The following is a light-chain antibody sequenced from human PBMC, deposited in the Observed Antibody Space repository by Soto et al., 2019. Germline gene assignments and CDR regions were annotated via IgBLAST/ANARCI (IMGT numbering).Light chain of an antibody. Sequence: EVLLTQSPGTLSLSAGERATLSCRASQSVSSSYLAWYQQKPGQAPRLLIYAASSRATAIPDRITGSGSGTDFTLTISRLEPEDFAVYYCQHYGSTPWSFGQGTKVDIK. CDR1: QSVSSSY. J-gene: IGKJ1*01. CDR3: QHYGSTPWS. V-gene: IGKV3-20*01. CDR2: AAS.